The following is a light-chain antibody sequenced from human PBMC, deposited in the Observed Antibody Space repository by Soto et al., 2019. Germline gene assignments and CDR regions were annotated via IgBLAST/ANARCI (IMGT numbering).Light chain of an antibody. CDR1: GNAVSYQL. Sequence: SAVPRPGTVCRSPGQSITIFCSGNAVSYQLVSWYQQQPGKAPKLILYNVTRRPSGVSNRFSGFKSGTTASLKITGLQAEDEADYYCCSFVGVTNDVFGNGTKVTVL. J-gene: IGLJ1*01. CDR2: NVT. V-gene: IGLV2-23*02. CDR3: CSFVGVTNDV.